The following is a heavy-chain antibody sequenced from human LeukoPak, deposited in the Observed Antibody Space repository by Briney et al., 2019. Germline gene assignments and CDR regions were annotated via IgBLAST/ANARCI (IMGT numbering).Heavy chain of an antibody. V-gene: IGHV4-59*01. J-gene: IGHJ4*02. CDR1: GGSISSYY. Sequence: PPETLSLTCTVPGGSISSYYSSWIRHPPRKGLEWIAYIYYGGSTNDNPSLKSRVTMSLDTSKNQFSLKLSSVTAADTAVYYCATGLRGSTYGPFEDWGQGTQVTVSS. CDR3: ATGLRGSTYGPFED. D-gene: IGHD5-18*01. CDR2: IYYGGST.